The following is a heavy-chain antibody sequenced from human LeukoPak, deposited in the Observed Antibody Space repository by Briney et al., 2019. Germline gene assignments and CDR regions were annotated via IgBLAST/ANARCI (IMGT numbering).Heavy chain of an antibody. CDR1: GFTFSSYA. V-gene: IGHV3-23*01. CDR2: ISGSGGST. CDR3: ARDQDWVPFDY. Sequence: PGGSLRLSCAASGFTFSSYAMSWVRQAPGKGLEWVSAISGSGGSTNYADSVKGRFTISRDNSKNTLYLQMNSLTTEDTALYYCARDQDWVPFDYWGQGTLVTVSS. J-gene: IGHJ4*02. D-gene: IGHD3/OR15-3a*01.